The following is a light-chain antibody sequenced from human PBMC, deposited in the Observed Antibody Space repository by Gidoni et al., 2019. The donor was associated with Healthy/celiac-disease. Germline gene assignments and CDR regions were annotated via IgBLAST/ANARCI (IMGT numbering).Light chain of an antibody. V-gene: IGLV1-40*01. Sequence: SVLTQPPSVSGAPGQRVTISCTGSSSNIGAGYDVHWYQQLPGTAPKLLIYGNSNRPSVVPDRFSGSKSGTSASLALTGLQAEDEADYYCQSYDSSLSVVVFGGGTKLTVL. CDR1: SSNIGAGYD. J-gene: IGLJ2*01. CDR3: QSYDSSLSVVV. CDR2: GNS.